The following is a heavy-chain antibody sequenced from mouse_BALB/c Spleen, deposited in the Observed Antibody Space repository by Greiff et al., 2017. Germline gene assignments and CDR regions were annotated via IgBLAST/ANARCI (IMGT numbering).Heavy chain of an antibody. CDR2: IDPSDSYT. CDR3: ARSEYATRYFDV. D-gene: IGHD5-2*01. CDR1: GYTFTSYW. J-gene: IGHJ1*01. Sequence: QVQLQQPGAELVKPGASVKLSCKASGYTFTSYWMHWVKQRPGQGLEWIGEIDPSDSYTNYNQKFKGKATLTVDKSSSTAYMQLSSLTSEDSAVYYCARSEYATRYFDVWGAGSTVTVSS. V-gene: IGHV1-69*02.